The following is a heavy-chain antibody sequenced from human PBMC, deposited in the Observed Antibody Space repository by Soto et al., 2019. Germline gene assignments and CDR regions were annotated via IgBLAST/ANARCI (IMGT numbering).Heavy chain of an antibody. CDR1: GDSLSSTSAA. D-gene: IGHD1-1*01. V-gene: IGHV6-1*01. J-gene: IGHJ6*03. Sequence: SRTLSLTRAISGDSLSSTSAAWCWIRQPPSRGLEWLGRTYYRSKWYNDYAVSVKSRITINPDTSKNQFSLQLNSVTPEDTAVYYCARGAWNYMDVWGKGTTVTVSS. CDR2: TYYRSKWYN. CDR3: ARGAWNYMDV.